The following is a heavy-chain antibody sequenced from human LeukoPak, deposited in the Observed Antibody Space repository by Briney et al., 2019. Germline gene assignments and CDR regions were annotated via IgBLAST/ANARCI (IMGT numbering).Heavy chain of an antibody. J-gene: IGHJ4*02. CDR1: GYTFTSYD. Sequence: ASVKVSCKASGYTFTSYDINWVRQATGQGPEWMGWMNPNSGNTGYAQKFQGRVTMTRNTSISTAYMELSSLRSEDTAVYYCARDQRDGYNLGYWGQGTLVTVSS. CDR3: ARDQRDGYNLGY. V-gene: IGHV1-8*01. D-gene: IGHD5-24*01. CDR2: MNPNSGNT.